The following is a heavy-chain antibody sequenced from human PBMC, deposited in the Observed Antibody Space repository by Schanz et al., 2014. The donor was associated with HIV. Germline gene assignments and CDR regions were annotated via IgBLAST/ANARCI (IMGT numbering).Heavy chain of an antibody. CDR2: IWHDGSSK. CDR1: GFTFSSYG. CDR3: ARDAASHSYGSTMDV. V-gene: IGHV3-33*01. Sequence: QVQLVESGGGVVQPGRSLRLSCAASGFTFSSYGMHWVRQAPGKGLEWVAVIWHDGSSKYYTDSVKGRFTISRDSSKNTLYLQMNSLRAEDTAVYYCARDAASHSYGSTMDVWGQGTTVTVSS. J-gene: IGHJ6*02. D-gene: IGHD5-18*01.